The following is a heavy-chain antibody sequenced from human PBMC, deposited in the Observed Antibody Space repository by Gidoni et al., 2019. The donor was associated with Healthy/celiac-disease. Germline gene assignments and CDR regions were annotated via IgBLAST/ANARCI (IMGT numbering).Heavy chain of an antibody. CDR2: ISGSGGST. Sequence: EVQLVESGGGLVQPGGSLRLSCAASGFTFSSYAMRWVRQAPGKGLEWVSAISGSGGSTYYADSVKGRFTISRDNSKNTLYLQMNSLRAEDTAVYYCAKDRGITIFGVVIIGGMDVWGQGTTVTVSS. CDR3: AKDRGITIFGVVIIGGMDV. J-gene: IGHJ6*02. V-gene: IGHV3-23*04. D-gene: IGHD3-3*01. CDR1: GFTFSSYA.